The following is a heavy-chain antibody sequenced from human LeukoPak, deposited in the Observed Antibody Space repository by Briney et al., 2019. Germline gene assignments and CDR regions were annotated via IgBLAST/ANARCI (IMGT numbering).Heavy chain of an antibody. D-gene: IGHD3-22*01. CDR2: IIPIFGTA. Sequence: SVRVSCKASGGTFSSYAISWVRQAPGQGLEWMGGIIPIFGTANYAQKFQGRVTITADESTSTAYMELSSLRSEDTAVYYCARGGMIVVASTTYFDYWGQGTLVTVSS. J-gene: IGHJ4*02. V-gene: IGHV1-69*13. CDR3: ARGGMIVVASTTYFDY. CDR1: GGTFSSYA.